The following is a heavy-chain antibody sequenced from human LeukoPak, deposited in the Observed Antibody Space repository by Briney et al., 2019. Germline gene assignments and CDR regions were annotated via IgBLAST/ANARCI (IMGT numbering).Heavy chain of an antibody. V-gene: IGHV4-30-4*07. CDR2: ISYSGST. CDR3: ARGGYYYDTRGYYPTLDY. Sequence: PSQTLSLTCSVSGGSISSGSYYWSWIRQPPGKGLEWIGYISYSGSTYYNPSLKSRVTISVDTSKNQFSLRLSSVTAADTAVYYCARGGYYYDTRGYYPTLDYWGQGTLVTVSS. D-gene: IGHD3-22*01. CDR1: GGSISSGSYY. J-gene: IGHJ4*02.